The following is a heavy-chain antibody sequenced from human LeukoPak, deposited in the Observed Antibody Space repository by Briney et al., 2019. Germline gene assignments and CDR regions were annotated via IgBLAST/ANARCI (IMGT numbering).Heavy chain of an antibody. V-gene: IGHV4-39*01. CDR3: ARQTTRGQWLTQFDF. Sequence: PSETLSLTCTVSGDSISSSNYYWGWIRQPPGKGLEWIGSIFYSGSTYYNPSLKSRVTMSVDTSKNQFSLKLSSVTAADTAVYYCARQTTRGQWLTQFDFWGQGTLVTVSS. J-gene: IGHJ4*02. CDR2: IFYSGST. D-gene: IGHD6-19*01. CDR1: GDSISSSNYY.